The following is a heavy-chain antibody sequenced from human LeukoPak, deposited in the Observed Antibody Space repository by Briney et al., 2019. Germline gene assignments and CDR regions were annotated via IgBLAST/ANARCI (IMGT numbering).Heavy chain of an antibody. CDR3: ARVIGWDEPFDI. D-gene: IGHD1-26*01. CDR2: INTDGSST. J-gene: IGHJ3*02. Sequence: GGSLRLSCADSGFTFSSYWMSWVRHAPGKGLVWVSRINTDGSSTNYADSVKGRFTVSRDNAKNTLYLQMNSLRAEDTAVYYCARVIGWDEPFDIWGQGTMVTVSS. CDR1: GFTFSSYW. V-gene: IGHV3-74*01.